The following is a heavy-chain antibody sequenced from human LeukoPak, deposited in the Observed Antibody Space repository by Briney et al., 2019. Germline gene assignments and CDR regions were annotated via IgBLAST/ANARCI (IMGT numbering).Heavy chain of an antibody. CDR3: ARVKSCGGDCYYFDF. Sequence: PKASVKVSCKASGYTFTSNYIHWVRQAPGQGLESMGIVNPGGGGTSYAPKFQGRLTMTRDTSTTTVYMELNSLGSEDTTMYYCARVKSCGGDCYYFDFWGQGTLVIVSS. V-gene: IGHV1-46*01. J-gene: IGHJ4*02. CDR1: GYTFTSNY. CDR2: VNPGGGGT. D-gene: IGHD2-21*02.